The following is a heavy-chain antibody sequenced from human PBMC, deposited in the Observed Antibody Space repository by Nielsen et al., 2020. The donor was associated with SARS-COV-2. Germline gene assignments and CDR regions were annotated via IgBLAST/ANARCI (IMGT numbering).Heavy chain of an antibody. J-gene: IGHJ6*02. V-gene: IGHV7-4-1*02. CDR3: ARLRDPGADFGYYYYGMDV. Sequence: WVRQAPGQGLEWMGWINTNTGNPTYAQGFTGRFVFSLDTSVSTAYLQISSLKAEDTAVYYCARLRDPGADFGYYYYGMDVWGQGTTVTVSS. D-gene: IGHD1-26*01. CDR2: INTNTGNP.